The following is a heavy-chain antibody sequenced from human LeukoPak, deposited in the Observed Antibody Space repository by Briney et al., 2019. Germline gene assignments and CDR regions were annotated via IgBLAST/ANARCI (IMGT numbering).Heavy chain of an antibody. J-gene: IGHJ6*02. CDR2: INHSGST. CDR1: GGSISSYY. D-gene: IGHD6-19*01. V-gene: IGHV4-34*01. Sequence: PSETLSLTCTVSGGSISSYYWSWIRQPAGKGLEWIGEINHSGSTNYNPSLKSRVTISVDTSKNQFSLKLSSVTAADTAVYYCARGQDSSGWAYYYYYGMDVWGQGTTVTVSS. CDR3: ARGQDSSGWAYYYYYGMDV.